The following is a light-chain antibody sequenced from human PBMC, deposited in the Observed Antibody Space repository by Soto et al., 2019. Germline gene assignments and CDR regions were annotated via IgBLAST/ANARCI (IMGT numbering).Light chain of an antibody. Sequence: IQLTQSPSSLSASVEDSVTITCLASQGITSYLDWYQQKPGKAPNLLIYGASTLQSGVPSRFRGSGSGTDLTLTINSMQAEDFATYYCQQTRSYTSTFGGGTKVDIK. CDR1: QGITSY. V-gene: IGKV1-9*01. CDR3: QQTRSYTST. J-gene: IGKJ4*01. CDR2: GAS.